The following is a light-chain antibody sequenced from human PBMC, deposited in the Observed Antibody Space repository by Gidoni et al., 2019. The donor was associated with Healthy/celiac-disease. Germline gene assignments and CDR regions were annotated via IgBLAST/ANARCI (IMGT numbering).Light chain of an antibody. CDR1: KLGDKY. Sequence: SYELTQPPSVSVSPGQTAIITCSGDKLGDKYACWYQQKPGQSPVLVIYQDSKRPSGIPGRFSGSNSGNTATLTISGTQAMDEADYYCQAWDSSTVVFGGGTKLTVL. V-gene: IGLV3-1*01. CDR2: QDS. J-gene: IGLJ2*01. CDR3: QAWDSSTVV.